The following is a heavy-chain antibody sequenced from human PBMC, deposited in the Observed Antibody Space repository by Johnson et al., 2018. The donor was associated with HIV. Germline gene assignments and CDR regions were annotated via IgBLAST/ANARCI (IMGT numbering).Heavy chain of an antibody. V-gene: IGHV3-66*01. CDR3: ARFPPGERDDAFDI. D-gene: IGHD1-1*01. CDR2: IYSGGRT. CDR1: GFTLSSYW. Sequence: VQLVESGGGLVQPGGSLRLSCAASGFTLSSYWMSWVRQAPGKGLECVSGIYSGGRTYYADSVEGSSTISRDNSKNTLYLQRNGLRDEDTAVYYCARFPPGERDDAFDIWGQGTMVTVSS. J-gene: IGHJ3*02.